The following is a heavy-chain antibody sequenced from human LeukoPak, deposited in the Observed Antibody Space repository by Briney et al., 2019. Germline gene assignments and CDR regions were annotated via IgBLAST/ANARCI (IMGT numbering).Heavy chain of an antibody. CDR1: GYTFTGYY. D-gene: IGHD3-10*02. CDR2: INPNSGGT. V-gene: IGHV1-2*04. J-gene: IGHJ6*02. CDR3: CCSGSYTPSYYYYGMDV. Sequence: GASVKASCKASGYTFTGYYMHWVRQAPGQGLEWMGWINPNSGGTNYAQKFQGWVTMTRDTSISTAYMELSRLRSDDTAVYYCCCSGSYTPSYYYYGMDVWGQGTTVTVSS.